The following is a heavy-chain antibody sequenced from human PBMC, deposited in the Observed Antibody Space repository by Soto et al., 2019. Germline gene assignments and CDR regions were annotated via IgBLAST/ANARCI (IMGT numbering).Heavy chain of an antibody. CDR3: SRDTGFYGGYHWFDT. CDR2: IYYTGTT. D-gene: IGHD3-16*01. V-gene: IGHV4-31*03. J-gene: IGHJ5*02. CDR1: GGSISGAAYY. Sequence: QVQLQESGPGLLKPSQTLSLTCTVSGGSISGAAYYWSWIRHLPRKGLEWIGYIYYTGTTYYRPSLESRVTISLDTSKNQFSLKLTAVTAADTDVYYCSRDTGFYGGYHWFDTWGQGTLVTVSS.